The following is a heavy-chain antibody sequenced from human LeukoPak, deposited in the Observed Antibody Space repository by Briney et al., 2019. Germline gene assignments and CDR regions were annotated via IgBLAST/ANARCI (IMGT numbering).Heavy chain of an antibody. CDR1: GFTFSSYW. CDR2: IKQDGSEK. CDR3: ARASGYSSSWYGLTDTYYFDY. V-gene: IGHV3-7*03. J-gene: IGHJ4*02. Sequence: GGSLSLSCAASGFTFSSYWMSWVRQAPGKGLEWVANIKQDGSEKYYVDPVKGRFTISRDNAKNSLYLQMNSLRAEDTAVYYCARASGYSSSWYGLTDTYYFDYWGQGTLVTVSS. D-gene: IGHD6-13*01.